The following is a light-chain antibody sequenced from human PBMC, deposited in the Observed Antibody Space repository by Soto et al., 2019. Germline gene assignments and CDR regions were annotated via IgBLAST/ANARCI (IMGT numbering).Light chain of an antibody. V-gene: IGKV1-5*03. CDR3: QQYNSYSRWT. J-gene: IGKJ1*01. CDR1: QSISSW. Sequence: DIQMTQSPSTLSASVGDRVTITCRASQSISSWLAWYQQKPGKAPKLLIYKASSLESGVPSRFSGSGPGTEFTLTISSLQPDDFATYYCQQYNSYSRWTFGQGTKVDIK. CDR2: KAS.